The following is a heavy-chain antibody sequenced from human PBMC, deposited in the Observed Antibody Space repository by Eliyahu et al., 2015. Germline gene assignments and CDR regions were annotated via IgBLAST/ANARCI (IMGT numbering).Heavy chain of an antibody. D-gene: IGHD4-17*01. Sequence: QVRLVESGGGLVKPGGSLRLSCXASGFPFSXQYMNWIRQXPGKGLEWVSYISSSGSSTYYADSVKGRFTIXRDNAKNSLYLQINNLRVEDTAVYYCVLGGVTRGYHHYIMDVWGKGTTVTVSS. CDR3: VLGGVTRGYHHYIMDV. CDR2: ISSSGSST. V-gene: IGHV3-11*01. CDR1: GFPFSXQY. J-gene: IGHJ6*03.